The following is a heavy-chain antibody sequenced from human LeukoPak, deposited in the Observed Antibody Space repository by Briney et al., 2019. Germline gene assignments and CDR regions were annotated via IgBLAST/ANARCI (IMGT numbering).Heavy chain of an antibody. CDR1: GGSISGYY. J-gene: IGHJ5*02. Sequence: SETLSLTCTVSGGSISGYYWTWIRQPPGKGLEWIGYIYYSGITNYNPSLKSRVTISVDTSKNQFSLKLSSVTAADTAVYYCARGPVGVKNWFDPWGQGTLVTVSS. CDR3: ARGPVGVKNWFDP. V-gene: IGHV4-59*08. CDR2: IYYSGIT. D-gene: IGHD3-10*01.